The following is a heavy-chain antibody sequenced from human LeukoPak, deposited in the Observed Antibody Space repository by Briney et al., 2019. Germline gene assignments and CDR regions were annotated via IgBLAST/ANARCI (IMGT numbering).Heavy chain of an antibody. CDR2: IYPSDSDT. Sequence: PGESLKISCKTSGYSFTSYWIGWMRQMPGKGLEWMGIIYPSDSDTKYSPSFRGQVTISADKSVTTAYLQWSSLKASDTAMYYCATVGTTGTRWFDPWGQGTLVTVSS. J-gene: IGHJ5*02. CDR3: ATVGTTGTRWFDP. CDR1: GYSFTSYW. D-gene: IGHD1-1*01. V-gene: IGHV5-51*01.